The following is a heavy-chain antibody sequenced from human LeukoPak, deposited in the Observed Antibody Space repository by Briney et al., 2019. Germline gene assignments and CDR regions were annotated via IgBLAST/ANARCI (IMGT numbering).Heavy chain of an antibody. D-gene: IGHD5-18*01. V-gene: IGHV3-74*01. CDR2: INNAGSST. J-gene: IGHJ5*02. CDR1: GFTFSNYW. Sequence: GGSLRLSCIASGFTFSNYWMHWVRQVPGKGLVWVSRINNAGSSTSYADSVKGRFTISRDNAKNTVYLQMISLRAEDTAVYFCARHGYTYGFDPWGQGTLVTVS. CDR3: ARHGYTYGFDP.